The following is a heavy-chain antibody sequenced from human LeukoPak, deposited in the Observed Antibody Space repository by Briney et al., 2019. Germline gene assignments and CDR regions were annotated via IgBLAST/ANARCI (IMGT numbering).Heavy chain of an antibody. CDR3: ARGFRGANWFDP. D-gene: IGHD3-10*01. V-gene: IGHV3-7*04. CDR2: IKQDGSEK. CDR1: GFTFSSYW. J-gene: IGHJ5*02. Sequence: GGSLRLSCAASGFTFSSYWMSWVRQAPGKGLEWVAIIKQDGSEKYYVDSVKGRFTISRDNANNSLYLQMNSLRGEDTAVYYCARGFRGANWFDPWGQGTLVTVSS.